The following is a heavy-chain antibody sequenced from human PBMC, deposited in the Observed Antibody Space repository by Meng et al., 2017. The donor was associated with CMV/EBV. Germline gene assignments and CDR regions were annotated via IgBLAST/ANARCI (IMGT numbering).Heavy chain of an antibody. CDR1: GGSFSGYY. Sequence: HEQLQRWGEGLLKPVETLSLTGAVYGGSFSGYYWSWIRQPPGKGLEWIGEINHSGSTNYNPSLKSRVTISVDTSKNQFSLKLSSVTAADTAVYYCARGRGVGDYVWGSYRSRGVYFDYWGQGTLVTVSS. CDR3: ARGRGVGDYVWGSYRSRGVYFDY. V-gene: IGHV4-34*01. CDR2: INHSGST. D-gene: IGHD3-16*02. J-gene: IGHJ4*02.